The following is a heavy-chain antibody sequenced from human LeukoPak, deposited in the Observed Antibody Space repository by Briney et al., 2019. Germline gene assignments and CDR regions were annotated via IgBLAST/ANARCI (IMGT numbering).Heavy chain of an antibody. CDR1: GFTFSSYA. J-gene: IGHJ3*02. D-gene: IGHD7-27*01. V-gene: IGHV3-30-3*01. Sequence: GGSLRLSCAASGFTFSSYAMHWVRQAPGKGLEWVAVISYDGSNKYYADSVKGRFTISRDNSKNTLYLQMNSLRAEDTAVYYCARASNWGSGAFDIWGQGTMVTVSS. CDR2: ISYDGSNK. CDR3: ARASNWGSGAFDI.